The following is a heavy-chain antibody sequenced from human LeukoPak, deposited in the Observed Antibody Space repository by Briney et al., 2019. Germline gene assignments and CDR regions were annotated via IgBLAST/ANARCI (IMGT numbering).Heavy chain of an antibody. Sequence: PGGSLRLSCAASGFTFSSYAMSWVRQAPGKGLEWVSAISGSGGSTYYADSVKGRFTISRDNSKNTLYLQMNSLRAEDTAVYYCAKGGPYDFWSGYFIDYWGQGTLVTVSS. J-gene: IGHJ4*02. CDR2: ISGSGGST. CDR3: AKGGPYDFWSGYFIDY. D-gene: IGHD3-3*01. V-gene: IGHV3-23*01. CDR1: GFTFSSYA.